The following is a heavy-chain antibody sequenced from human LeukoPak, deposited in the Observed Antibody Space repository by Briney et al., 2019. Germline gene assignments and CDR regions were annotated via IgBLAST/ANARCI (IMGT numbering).Heavy chain of an antibody. CDR3: ARLYCSGGSCYHVVAFDI. J-gene: IGHJ3*02. CDR1: GGSISNYY. D-gene: IGHD2-15*01. V-gene: IGHV4-59*01. Sequence: SETLSLTCTVSGGSISNYYWSWIRQPPGKGLEWIGYIYYSGSTNYNPSLKSRVTISVDTSKNQFSLKLSSVTAADTAVYYCARLYCSGGSCYHVVAFDIWGQGTMVTVSS. CDR2: IYYSGST.